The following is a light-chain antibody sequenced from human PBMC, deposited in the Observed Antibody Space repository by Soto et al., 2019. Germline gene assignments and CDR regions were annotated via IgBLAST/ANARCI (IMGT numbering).Light chain of an antibody. CDR3: SSYSISTAYL. Sequence: QSALTQPASVSGSPGLSITISCTGTSSDVGGYDYVSWYQLHPGKAPKLMVFEVSNRPSGVSYRFSGSKSGNTASLTISGLQAEDEADYFCSSYSISTAYLFGTGTKLTVL. J-gene: IGLJ1*01. CDR2: EVS. CDR1: SSDVGGYDY. V-gene: IGLV2-14*01.